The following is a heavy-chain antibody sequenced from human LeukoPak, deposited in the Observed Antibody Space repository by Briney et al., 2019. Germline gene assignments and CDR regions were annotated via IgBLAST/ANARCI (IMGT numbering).Heavy chain of an antibody. CDR2: LYWYGGRR. J-gene: IGHJ6*03. V-gene: IGHV3-20*04. Sequence: GVSLRLSCAASVFTFHDYGMSWVRRARGKVVECVSGLYWYGGRRCYADCVEGRFHIYRDNAKNSLYLQMNSLGAEDTALYYCARDRGEMATGPVEYYYYYMDVWGKGTTVTVSS. D-gene: IGHD5-24*01. CDR1: VFTFHDYG. CDR3: ARDRGEMATGPVEYYYYYMDV.